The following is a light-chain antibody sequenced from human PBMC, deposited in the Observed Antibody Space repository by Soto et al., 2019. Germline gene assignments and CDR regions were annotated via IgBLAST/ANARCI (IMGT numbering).Light chain of an antibody. J-gene: IGKJ5*01. CDR3: QQYGSSPIT. CDR1: QSLSSSW. V-gene: IGKV3-20*01. CDR2: GAS. Sequence: EIVLTQSPGTLSLSPGERATLSCRASQSLSSSWLAWYQQKPGQAPRLLIYGASSRATGIPDRLSGSGSGTDFTLTISRLEPEDFAVYYCQQYGSSPITFGQGTRLEIK.